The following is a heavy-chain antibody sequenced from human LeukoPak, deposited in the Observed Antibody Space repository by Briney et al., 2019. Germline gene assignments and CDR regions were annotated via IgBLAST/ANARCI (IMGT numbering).Heavy chain of an antibody. CDR3: ARVRTHYDILTGTYFDY. Sequence: ASVKVSCKASGYTFTSYGISWVRQAPGQGLEWMGWIGAYNGNTNYAQKLQGRVTMTTDTSTSTAYMELRSLRSDDTAVYYCARVRTHYDILTGTYFDYWGQGTLVTVSS. D-gene: IGHD3-9*01. CDR2: IGAYNGNT. CDR1: GYTFTSYG. V-gene: IGHV1-18*01. J-gene: IGHJ4*02.